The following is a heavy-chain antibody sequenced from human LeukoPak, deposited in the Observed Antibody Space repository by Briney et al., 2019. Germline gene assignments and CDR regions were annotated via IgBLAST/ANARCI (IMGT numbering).Heavy chain of an antibody. Sequence: GGSLRLSCAASGFGFSSYWMDWVRQAPGKGLEWVASIKGDGSETYYVDSVKGRFTISRDNAKNSLYLQMNSLRVEDTAVYYCARDWVATTGAFDIWGQGTMVTVSS. CDR2: IKGDGSET. V-gene: IGHV3-7*01. J-gene: IGHJ3*02. D-gene: IGHD1-14*01. CDR3: ARDWVATTGAFDI. CDR1: GFGFSSYW.